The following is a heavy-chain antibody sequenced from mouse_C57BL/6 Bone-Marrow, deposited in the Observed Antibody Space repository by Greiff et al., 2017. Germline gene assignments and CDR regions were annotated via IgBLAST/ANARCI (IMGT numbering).Heavy chain of an antibody. J-gene: IGHJ1*03. CDR1: GYTFTGYW. Sequence: QVQLQQSGAELMKPGASVKLSCKATGYTFTGYWIEWVKQRPGHGLEWIGEILPGSGSTNYNEKFKGKATFTADTSSNTAYMQLSSLTTEDSAIYYCAREAVYDGYYFWYCDVWGTGTTVTVSS. CDR2: ILPGSGST. D-gene: IGHD2-3*01. CDR3: AREAVYDGYYFWYCDV. V-gene: IGHV1-9*01.